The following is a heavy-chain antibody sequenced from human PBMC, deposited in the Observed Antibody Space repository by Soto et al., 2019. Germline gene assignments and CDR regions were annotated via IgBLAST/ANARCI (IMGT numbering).Heavy chain of an antibody. D-gene: IGHD4-17*01. CDR1: EGTFSSYA. CDR3: ARDYGDFSYYYYYGMDV. Sequence: QVQLVQSGAEVKKPGSSVKVSCKASEGTFSSYAISWVRQAHGQGLEWMGGSIPIFGTANYAQKFQGRVTITADECTNTAYMELSSLRSEDTAVDYCARDYGDFSYYYYYGMDVWGQGTTVTVSS. V-gene: IGHV1-69*12. J-gene: IGHJ6*02. CDR2: SIPIFGTA.